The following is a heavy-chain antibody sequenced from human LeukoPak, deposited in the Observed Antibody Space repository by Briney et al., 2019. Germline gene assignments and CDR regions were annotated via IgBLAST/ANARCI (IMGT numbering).Heavy chain of an antibody. V-gene: IGHV3-33*01. CDR3: ARERRYSGSWPIDY. CDR2: IWYDGSNK. J-gene: IGHJ4*02. Sequence: GRSLRLSCAASGFTFSGYGMHGVRQAPGKGLEWVAVIWYDGSNKYYADSVKGRFTISRDNSKNTLFLQMDSLRAEDTAMYYCARERRYSGSWPIDYWGQGTLVTVSS. D-gene: IGHD6-13*01. CDR1: GFTFSGYG.